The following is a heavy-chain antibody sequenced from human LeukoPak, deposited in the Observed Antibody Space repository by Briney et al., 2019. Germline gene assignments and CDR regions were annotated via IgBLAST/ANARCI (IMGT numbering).Heavy chain of an antibody. Sequence: QPGGSLRLSCTASGFSFSGHWMHWARQLPGKGLVWVSRISPTGSITSYADSVKGRFTVSRDNAKNTLYLQVNNLRAEDTAVYYCARGPSSNWSGLDFWGQGTLLTVSS. CDR3: ARGPSSNWSGLDF. CDR1: GFSFSGHW. J-gene: IGHJ4*02. V-gene: IGHV3-74*01. CDR2: ISPTGSIT. D-gene: IGHD6-13*01.